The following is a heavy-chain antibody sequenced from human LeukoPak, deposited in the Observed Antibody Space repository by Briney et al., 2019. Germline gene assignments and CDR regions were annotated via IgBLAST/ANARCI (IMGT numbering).Heavy chain of an antibody. CDR3: ARVEGITATTGD. Sequence: ASVKVSCKASGYTFTDYYIHWVRQAPGQGLECMGRISPSSGGTIYAQKFQGRFTMTTDTSIVTAYMDLSRLTSDDTAVYYCARVEGITATTGDWGQGTLVTVSS. J-gene: IGHJ4*02. D-gene: IGHD1-7*01. CDR2: ISPSSGGT. CDR1: GYTFTDYY. V-gene: IGHV1-2*02.